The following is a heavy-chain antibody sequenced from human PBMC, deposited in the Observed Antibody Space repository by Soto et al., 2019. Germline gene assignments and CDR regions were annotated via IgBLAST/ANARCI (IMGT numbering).Heavy chain of an antibody. Sequence: QVQLVESGGGVVQPGRSLRLSCAASGFTFSSYGMHWVRQAPGKGLEWVAVIWYDGSNKYYADSVKGRFTISRENSKNKLYLQMNSLRAEDTAVYYCARDCAGYSSGWYQRGGFDYWGQGTLVTVSS. D-gene: IGHD6-19*01. J-gene: IGHJ4*02. CDR2: IWYDGSNK. CDR1: GFTFSSYG. V-gene: IGHV3-33*01. CDR3: ARDCAGYSSGWYQRGGFDY.